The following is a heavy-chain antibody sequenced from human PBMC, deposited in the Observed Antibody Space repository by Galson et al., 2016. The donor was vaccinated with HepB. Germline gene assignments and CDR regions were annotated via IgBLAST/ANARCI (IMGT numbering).Heavy chain of an antibody. CDR3: ARRITIFGLVIPSDDLAMDV. V-gene: IGHV5-10-1*01. D-gene: IGHD3-3*01. Sequence: QSGAEVKKPGESLRISCKGSGYSFTSYWISWVRQRPGKGLEWMGKIDPSDSYTNYSPSFQGHVTISADKSISTAYLQWSSLKASDTAMYYCARRITIFGLVIPSDDLAMDVWGQGTTVTVSS. J-gene: IGHJ6*02. CDR2: IDPSDSYT. CDR1: GYSFTSYW.